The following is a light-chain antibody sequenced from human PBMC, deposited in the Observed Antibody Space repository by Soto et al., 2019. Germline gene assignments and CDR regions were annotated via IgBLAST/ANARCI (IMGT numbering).Light chain of an antibody. V-gene: IGKV1-5*01. CDR2: DAS. Sequence: DIQMTQSPSSLSASVGDRVTITCRASQNIRSRLAWFQQKPGKAPKLLIYDASSLESGVPQRFSGSGSGTEFTLTISCLQSEDFAPYYCQQYYSFPWTFGQGTKVDI. J-gene: IGKJ1*01. CDR1: QNIRSR. CDR3: QQYYSFPWT.